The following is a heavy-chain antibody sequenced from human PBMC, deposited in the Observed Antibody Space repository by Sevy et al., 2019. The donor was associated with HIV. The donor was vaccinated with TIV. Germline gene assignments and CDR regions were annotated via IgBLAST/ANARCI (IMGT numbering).Heavy chain of an antibody. CDR1: GFTFSDYY. CDR3: ARVLYDSGGNEGWFDP. CDR2: ISSSGGTM. D-gene: IGHD3-22*01. Sequence: GGSLRLSCAVSGFTFSDYYMTWIHQAPGKGLEWISYISSSGGTMYYADSVKGRFTISRDNGRNSLHLQMNSLRAEDTAVYYCARVLYDSGGNEGWFDPWGQGTLVTVSS. J-gene: IGHJ5*02. V-gene: IGHV3-11*01.